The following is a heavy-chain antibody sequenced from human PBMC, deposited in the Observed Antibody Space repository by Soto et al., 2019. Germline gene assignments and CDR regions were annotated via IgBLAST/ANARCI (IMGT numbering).Heavy chain of an antibody. CDR1: GGSFSVYY. Sequence: SETLSLTCAVCGGSFSVYYWSWIRQPPGKGLEWIGEINHSGSTNYNPSLKSRVPISVDTSKNQFSLKLSSVTAADTAVYYCARGGYSDARVWCFDPWGQGTLVTVSS. D-gene: IGHD5-18*01. CDR2: INHSGST. J-gene: IGHJ5*02. CDR3: ARGGYSDARVWCFDP. V-gene: IGHV4-34*01.